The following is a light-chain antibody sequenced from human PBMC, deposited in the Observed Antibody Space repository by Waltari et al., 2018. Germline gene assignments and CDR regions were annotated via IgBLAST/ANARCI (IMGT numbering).Light chain of an antibody. J-gene: IGKJ5*01. V-gene: IGKV3-11*01. CDR3: QQRRNWPLS. Sequence: VLTQSLATLSLSPGDRAALSCRASQSIVDAIAWYQQRPGQTPRLLIYDASNRAPGIPARFSGSGSGTDFTLTISSLEPEDFAVYYCQQRRNWPLSFGQGTRLEIK. CDR2: DAS. CDR1: QSIVDA.